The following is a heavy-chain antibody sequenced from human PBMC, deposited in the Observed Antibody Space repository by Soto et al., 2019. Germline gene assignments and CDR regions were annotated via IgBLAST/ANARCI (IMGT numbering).Heavy chain of an antibody. D-gene: IGHD2-2*01. CDR3: ARVVPGAEAWFGS. J-gene: IGHJ5*01. CDR2: ISLYSDGT. Sequence: QVQLVQSGGEVTRPGASVKVSCKTSGYTFSNFGITWVRQAPGQPLAWLGWISLYSDGTNYAQKFQGRVSMTTDTSTTTAYMEMRSLRSDDTAVYYCARVVPGAEAWFGSWGQGTLVNVSS. CDR1: GYTFSNFG. V-gene: IGHV1-18*01.